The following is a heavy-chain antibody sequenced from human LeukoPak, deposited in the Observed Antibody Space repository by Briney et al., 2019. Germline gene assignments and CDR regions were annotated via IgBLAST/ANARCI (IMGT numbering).Heavy chain of an antibody. CDR2: IYYTGST. CDR3: ARRGFCSGGTCLTFDL. CDR1: GGSISNYY. J-gene: IGHJ4*02. Sequence: PSETLSLTCTVSGGSISNYYWSWIRQPPGKGLEWIGYIYYTGSTNYNPSLKSRVTISVDTSKNQFSLRLSSVTAADTAVYYCARRGFCSGGTCLTFDLWGQGTLVTVSS. D-gene: IGHD2-15*01. V-gene: IGHV4-59*08.